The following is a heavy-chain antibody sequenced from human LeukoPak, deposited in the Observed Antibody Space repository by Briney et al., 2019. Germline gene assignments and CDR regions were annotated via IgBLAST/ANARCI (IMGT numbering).Heavy chain of an antibody. V-gene: IGHV1-69*13. CDR3: ATGPNAGPYNWFDP. CDR2: IIPIFGTA. Sequence: SVKVSCKASGGTFSSYAISWVRQAPGQGLEWKGGIIPIFGTASDAQKFQGRVTITADESTSTAYMELSSLRSEDTAVYYCATGPNAGPYNWFDPWGQGTLVTVSS. CDR1: GGTFSSYA. J-gene: IGHJ5*02. D-gene: IGHD1-1*01.